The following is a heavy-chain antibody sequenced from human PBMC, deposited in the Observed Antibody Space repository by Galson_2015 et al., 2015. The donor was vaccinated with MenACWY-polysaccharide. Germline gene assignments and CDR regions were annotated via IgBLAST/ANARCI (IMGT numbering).Heavy chain of an antibody. J-gene: IGHJ3*02. Sequence: SPRLSCAASGSRFSNSGMHWVRQAPGEGLEWVAVIQYDGSNKVYADSVKGRFTISRDNSKNTVFLEMNTLGVEDTAVYYCAREGSRIVFHAFNIWGQGTMVTVSS. CDR3: AREGSRIVFHAFNI. D-gene: IGHD2-2*01. V-gene: IGHV3-33*01. CDR2: IQYDGSNK. CDR1: GSRFSNSG.